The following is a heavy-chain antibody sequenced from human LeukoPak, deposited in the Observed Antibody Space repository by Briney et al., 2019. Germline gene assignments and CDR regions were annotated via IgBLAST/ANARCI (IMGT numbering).Heavy chain of an antibody. V-gene: IGHV1-69*06. Sequence: SVKVSCKASRPTFRRYAFMCVPHAPRQGLEGVGGLTPLFGAPPYGENFQGRVTFTADRATNTAYMELSSLESEDTATYYCAIAVVSDSGFYFDNWGQGTLVTVSS. D-gene: IGHD4-23*01. CDR1: RPTFRRYA. J-gene: IGHJ4*02. CDR2: LTPLFGAP. CDR3: AIAVVSDSGFYFDN.